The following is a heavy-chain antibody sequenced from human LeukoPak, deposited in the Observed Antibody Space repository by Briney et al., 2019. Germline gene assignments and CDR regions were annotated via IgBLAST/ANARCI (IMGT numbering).Heavy chain of an antibody. J-gene: IGHJ4*02. CDR1: GGSISSYY. V-gene: IGHV4-59*01. CDR2: IYYSGST. Sequence: PSETLSLTCTVSGGSISSYYWSWIRQPPGKGLEWIGYIYYSGSTNYNPSLKSRVTISVDTSKNQFSLKLGSVTAADTAVYYCARDYYGSGSLIDYWGQGTLVTVSS. D-gene: IGHD3-10*01. CDR3: ARDYYGSGSLIDY.